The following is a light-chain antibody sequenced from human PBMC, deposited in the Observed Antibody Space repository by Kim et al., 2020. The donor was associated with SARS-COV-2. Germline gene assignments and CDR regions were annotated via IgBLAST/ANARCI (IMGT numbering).Light chain of an antibody. CDR3: QSYDSSLSGSV. CDR1: SSNIGADYD. V-gene: IGLV1-40*01. CDR2: GNN. J-gene: IGLJ3*02. Sequence: QRVTTSCTGTSSNIGADYDVHCYQQFPGKAPKVLIYGNNNRPSGVPDRFSGSKSGTSASLAITGLQPEDEADYHCQSYDSSLSGSVFGGGTQLTVL.